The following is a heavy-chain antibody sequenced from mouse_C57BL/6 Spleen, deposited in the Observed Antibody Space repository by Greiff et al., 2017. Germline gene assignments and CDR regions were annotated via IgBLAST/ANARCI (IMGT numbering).Heavy chain of an antibody. Sequence: EVKLMESGGGLVQPGGSMKLSCVASGFTFSNYWMNWVRQSPEKGLEWVAQIRLKSDNYATHYAESVKGRFTISRDDSKSSVYLQMNNLRAEDTGIYYCTENYSNYVGFAYWGQGTLVTVSA. CDR2: IRLKSDNYAT. CDR3: TENYSNYVGFAY. J-gene: IGHJ3*01. D-gene: IGHD2-5*01. V-gene: IGHV6-3*01. CDR1: GFTFSNYW.